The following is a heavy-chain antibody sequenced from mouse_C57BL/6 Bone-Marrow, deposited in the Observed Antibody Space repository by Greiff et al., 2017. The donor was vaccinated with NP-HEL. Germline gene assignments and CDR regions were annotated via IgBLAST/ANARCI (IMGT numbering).Heavy chain of an antibody. CDR2: INPGTGGT. D-gene: IGHD2-14*01. CDR3: ARKEYDGGYFDY. CDR1: GYSFTGYY. J-gene: IGHJ2*01. V-gene: IGHV1-42*01. Sequence: VQLQQSGPELVKPGASVKISCKASGYSFTGYYMNWVKQSPEKSLEWIGEINPGTGGTTYNQKFKAKATLTVDKSSSTAYMQLKSLTSEDSAVYYCARKEYDGGYFDYWGQGTTLTVSS.